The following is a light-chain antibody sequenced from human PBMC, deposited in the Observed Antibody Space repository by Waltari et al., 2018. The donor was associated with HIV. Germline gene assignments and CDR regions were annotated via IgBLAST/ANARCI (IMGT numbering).Light chain of an antibody. CDR2: SDK. V-gene: IGLV1-44*01. CDR3: AAWDDSLNGWV. Sequence: QSVLTQPPSASGTPGQRVTISCSGSTSNIGSNTVNWYQQLPGTAPKLLFYSDKQRPSGVPDRFSGSKSGTSAYLAISGLQSEDEADYYCAAWDDSLNGWVFGGGTKLTVL. J-gene: IGLJ3*02. CDR1: TSNIGSNT.